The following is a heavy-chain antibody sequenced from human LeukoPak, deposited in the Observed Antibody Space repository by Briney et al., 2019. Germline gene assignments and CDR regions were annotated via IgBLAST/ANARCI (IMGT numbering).Heavy chain of an antibody. V-gene: IGHV4-34*01. J-gene: IGHJ4*02. D-gene: IGHD3-3*01. CDR2: INHSGST. CDR3: ARRPRITIFGVVIRYFDY. Sequence: SETLSLTCAVYGGSFSGYYWSWICQPPGKGLEWIGEINHSGSTNYNPSLKSRVTISVDTSKNQFSLKLSSVTAADTAVYYCARRPRITIFGVVIRYFDYWGQGTLVTVSS. CDR1: GGSFSGYY.